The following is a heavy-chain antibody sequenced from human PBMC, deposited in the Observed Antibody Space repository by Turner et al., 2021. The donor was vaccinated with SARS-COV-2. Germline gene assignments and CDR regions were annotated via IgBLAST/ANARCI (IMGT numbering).Heavy chain of an antibody. D-gene: IGHD2-2*01. CDR1: GYTLTELS. V-gene: IGHV1-2*02. CDR3: AVVPAAKTRGYYYGMDV. CDR2: INPNSGGT. J-gene: IGHJ6*02. Sequence: QVQLVQSGAEVKKPGASVKVSCKVSGYTLTELSMHWVRQAPGKGLEWMGWINPNSGGTNYAQKFQGRVTMTRDTSISTAYMELSRLRSDDTAVYYRAVVPAAKTRGYYYGMDVWGQGTTVTVSS.